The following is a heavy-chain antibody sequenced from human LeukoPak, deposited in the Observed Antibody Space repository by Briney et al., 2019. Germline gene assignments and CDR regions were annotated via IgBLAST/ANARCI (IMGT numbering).Heavy chain of an antibody. D-gene: IGHD6-19*01. CDR3: ARDYLPEDIAGAGDPIDY. Sequence: GASVKVSCKASGYTFTSYGISWVRQAPGQGLEWMGWISAYNGNTNYAQKLQGRVTMTTDTSTSTAYMELRSLRSDDTAVYYCARDYLPEDIAGAGDPIDYWGQGTLVTVSS. CDR2: ISAYNGNT. V-gene: IGHV1-18*04. J-gene: IGHJ4*02. CDR1: GYTFTSYG.